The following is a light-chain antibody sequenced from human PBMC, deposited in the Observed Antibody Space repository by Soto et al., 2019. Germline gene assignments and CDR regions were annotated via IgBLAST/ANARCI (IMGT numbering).Light chain of an antibody. Sequence: QSALTQPPSASGSPGQSVTVSCTGTSSDVGGYNFVSWYQHHPGKAPKLIIYEISKRPSGLPDRFSGSKSGNTASLTVSGLQADDEADYFCSSYAGNNNYVFGTGTKLTVL. CDR1: SSDVGGYNF. V-gene: IGLV2-8*01. J-gene: IGLJ1*01. CDR2: EIS. CDR3: SSYAGNNNYV.